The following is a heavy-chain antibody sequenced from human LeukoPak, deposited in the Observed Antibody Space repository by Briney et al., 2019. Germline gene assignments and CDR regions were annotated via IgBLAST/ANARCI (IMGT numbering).Heavy chain of an antibody. J-gene: IGHJ4*02. Sequence: ASVKVSCKASGYTFTGYYMHWVRQAPGQGLEWMGWINPNSGGTNYAQKVQGRVTMTRDTSISTAYMELSRLRCDDTAVYYCAVRWGSGYCSGGSCYDVDYWGQGTLVTVSS. CDR2: INPNSGGT. V-gene: IGHV1-2*02. CDR3: AVRWGSGYCSGGSCYDVDY. D-gene: IGHD2-15*01. CDR1: GYTFTGYY.